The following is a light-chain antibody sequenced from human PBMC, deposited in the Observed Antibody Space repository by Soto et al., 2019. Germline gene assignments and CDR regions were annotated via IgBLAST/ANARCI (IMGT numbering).Light chain of an antibody. J-gene: IGKJ1*01. CDR1: QSVSSN. CDR2: GAS. CDR3: QQHNNWPRT. Sequence: EIVMTQSPATLSVSPGERATLSCRASQSVSSNLAWYQQKPGQAPRLVIYGASTRATGIPARFSGSRSGTEFTLTISSLQSEDFAVYYCQQHNNWPRTFGQGTKVEIK. V-gene: IGKV3-15*01.